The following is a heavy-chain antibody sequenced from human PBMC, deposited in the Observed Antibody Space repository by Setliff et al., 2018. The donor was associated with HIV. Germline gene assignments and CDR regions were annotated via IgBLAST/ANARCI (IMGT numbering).Heavy chain of an antibody. CDR3: ATCRHRPSNWFDP. Sequence: SETLSLTCAVSGGSVSSPSYYWGWIRQPPGKGLEWIGSVYNSGITFKNPSLKSRVSISVDRSGNQFSLRLTSVAAADTAVYYCATCRHRPSNWFDPWGQGTVVTVSS. CDR1: GGSVSSPSYY. CDR2: VYNSGIT. J-gene: IGHJ5*02. V-gene: IGHV4-39*07.